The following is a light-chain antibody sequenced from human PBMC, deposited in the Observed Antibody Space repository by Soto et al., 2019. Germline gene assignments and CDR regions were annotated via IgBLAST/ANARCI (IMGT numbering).Light chain of an antibody. CDR1: NIGSKS. CDR2: YDS. Sequence: SYELTQPPSVSVAPGKTARITCGGNNIGSKSVHWYQQKPGQAPVLGIYYDSDRPSGIPERFSGSNSGNTATLTISRVEAGDEADYYCQVWDSSSDHPLFGGGTKLTVL. J-gene: IGLJ2*01. V-gene: IGLV3-21*04. CDR3: QVWDSSSDHPL.